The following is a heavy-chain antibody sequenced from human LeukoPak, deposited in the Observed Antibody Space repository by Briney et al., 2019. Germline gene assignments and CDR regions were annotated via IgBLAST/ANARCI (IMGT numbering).Heavy chain of an antibody. J-gene: IGHJ6*02. V-gene: IGHV3-74*01. CDR1: GFSFSGHW. D-gene: IGHD2/OR15-2a*01. CDR3: ARDSTYTMDL. CDR2: ISPTGSTT. Sequence: GGSLRLSCTASGFSFSGHWMHWARQLPGKGLVWVSRISPTGSTTSYADSVKGRFTISRDDARNTVYLQINSLRAEDTAVYYCARDSTYTMDLWGRGTTVTVSS.